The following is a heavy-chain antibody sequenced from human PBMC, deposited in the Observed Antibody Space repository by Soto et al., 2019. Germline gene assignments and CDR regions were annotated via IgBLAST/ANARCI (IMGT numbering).Heavy chain of an antibody. CDR2: IASSGST. CDR1: GGSINTGGYF. Sequence: SETLSLTCTVSGGSINTGGYFWTWIRQHPGKGLEWIGYIASSGSTYYNPSLKGRLTIAADTSENQFSLRLTSVTAADTAVYYCARGEVRGLIATGLDYWGQGALVTVSS. V-gene: IGHV4-31*03. CDR3: ARGEVRGLIATGLDY. J-gene: IGHJ4*02. D-gene: IGHD3-10*01.